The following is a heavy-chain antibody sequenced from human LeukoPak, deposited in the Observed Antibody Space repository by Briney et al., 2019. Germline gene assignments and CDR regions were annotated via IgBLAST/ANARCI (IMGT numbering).Heavy chain of an antibody. Sequence: SVKVSCKASGGTFSSYAISWVRQAPGQGLEWMGGIIPIFGTANHAQKFQGRVTITADKSTSTAYMELSSLRSEDTAVYYCARDITMAYGMDVWGKGTTVTVSS. CDR1: GGTFSSYA. CDR2: IIPIFGTA. D-gene: IGHD3-10*01. J-gene: IGHJ6*04. V-gene: IGHV1-69*06. CDR3: ARDITMAYGMDV.